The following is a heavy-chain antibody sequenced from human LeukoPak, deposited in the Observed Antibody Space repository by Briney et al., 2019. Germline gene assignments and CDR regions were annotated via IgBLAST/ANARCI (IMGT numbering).Heavy chain of an antibody. V-gene: IGHV1-2*02. Sequence: VASVKVSCKASGYTFTGYYMHWVRQAPGQGLEWMGWINPNSGGTNYAQKFQGRVTMTRDTSISTAYMELSRLRSEDTAAYYCARSVKMPTIVHWGQGTLVTVSS. CDR2: INPNSGGT. J-gene: IGHJ4*02. D-gene: IGHD5-24*01. CDR1: GYTFTGYY. CDR3: ARSVKMPTIVH.